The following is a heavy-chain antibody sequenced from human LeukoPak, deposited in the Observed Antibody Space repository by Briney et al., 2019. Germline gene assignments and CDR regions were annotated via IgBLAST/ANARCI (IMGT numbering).Heavy chain of an antibody. CDR1: GGSISSSSYY. Sequence: SETLSLTCTVSGGSISSSSYYWGWIRQPPGKGLEWIGSIYYSGGTYYNPSLKSRVTISVDTSKNQFSLKLSSVTAADTAVYYCARLAAFDIWGQGTMVTVSS. J-gene: IGHJ3*02. CDR2: IYYSGGT. V-gene: IGHV4-39*01. CDR3: ARLAAFDI.